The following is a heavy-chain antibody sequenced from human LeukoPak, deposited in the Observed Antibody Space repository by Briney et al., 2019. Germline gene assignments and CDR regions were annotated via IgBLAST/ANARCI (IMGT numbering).Heavy chain of an antibody. Sequence: PSETLSLTCTVPGGSISSYYWSWFRQPPGKGLEWIGYIYYSGSTNYNPSLKSRVTISVDTSKNQFSLKLSSVTAADTAVYYCARGSGGASLVGHYYYYYGMDVWGQGTTVTVSS. V-gene: IGHV4-59*01. CDR2: IYYSGST. J-gene: IGHJ6*02. D-gene: IGHD1-26*01. CDR3: ARGSGGASLVGHYYYYYGMDV. CDR1: GGSISSYY.